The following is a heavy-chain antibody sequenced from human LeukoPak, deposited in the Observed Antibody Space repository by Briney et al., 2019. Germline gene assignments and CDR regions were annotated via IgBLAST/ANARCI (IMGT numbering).Heavy chain of an antibody. V-gene: IGHV3-11*04. CDR1: GFTFSYYY. D-gene: IGHD6-19*01. CDR2: ISSSGSTI. CDR3: ARVGSGWYGYYFDY. J-gene: IGHJ4*02. Sequence: GGSLRLSCSASGFTFSYYYMSWIRQAPGLELKGVSYISSSGSTIYYADPVKGRFTISRDNAKNSLYLKMNSLRAEDTAVYYCARVGSGWYGYYFDYWGQGTLVTVSS.